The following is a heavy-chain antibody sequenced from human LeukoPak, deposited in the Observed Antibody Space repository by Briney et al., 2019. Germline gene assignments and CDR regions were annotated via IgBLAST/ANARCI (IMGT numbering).Heavy chain of an antibody. CDR1: GYTFTGYN. CDR2: INPNSGDT. Sequence: ASVKVSCKASGYTFTGYNIHWVRQAPGQGLEWMGWINPNSGDTNYAEKFQGRVTMTRDTSISTAFMELSRLRSDDTAVYYCAQTTTSDAFDIWGQGTMVTVSS. V-gene: IGHV1-2*02. CDR3: AQTTTSDAFDI. J-gene: IGHJ3*02. D-gene: IGHD4-17*01.